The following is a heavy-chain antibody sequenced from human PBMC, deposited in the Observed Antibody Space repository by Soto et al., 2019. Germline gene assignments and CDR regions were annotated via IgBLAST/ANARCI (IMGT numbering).Heavy chain of an antibody. V-gene: IGHV4-59*02. Sequence: SETLSLTCSFSGDSVTSHYLTWIRQSPEKGLEWIGYMHYTGFSHYNPSLKSRLTISLDRSKKQFTLQLTSVTAADTAVYYCARVAADAYWSGYDDYWGQGTLVTVSS. CDR2: MHYTGFS. D-gene: IGHD3-3*01. CDR1: GDSVTSHY. J-gene: IGHJ4*02. CDR3: ARVAADAYWSGYDDY.